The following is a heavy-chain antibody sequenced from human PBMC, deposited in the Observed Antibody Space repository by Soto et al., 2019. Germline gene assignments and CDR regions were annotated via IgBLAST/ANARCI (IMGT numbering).Heavy chain of an antibody. CDR2: MSGSGGST. D-gene: IGHD3-10*01. V-gene: IGHV3-23*01. CDR3: AKDRESYYHPESFDS. J-gene: IGHJ5*01. CDR1: GLTFEDYG. Sequence: EVQLLESGGGLIQPGGPLRLSCVASGLTFEDYGITWVRQAPGKGLKWIATMSGSGGSTYYADSVKGRFIISRHNSEHTLHLQMNRLRVEDTAIYYCAKDRESYYHPESFDSWGQGTLVSVSS.